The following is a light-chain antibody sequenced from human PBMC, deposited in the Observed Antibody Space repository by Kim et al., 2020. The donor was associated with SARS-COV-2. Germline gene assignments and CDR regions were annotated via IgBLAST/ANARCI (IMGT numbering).Light chain of an antibody. Sequence: EIVMTQSPATLSVSPGERATLSCRASQSVRSNLAWYQQKPGQAPRLLIYGASTRATGTPARFSGSGSETEFTLTISSLQSEDFAVYFCQQYNNWPPITFGQGTRLEIK. CDR2: GAS. CDR3: QQYNNWPPIT. V-gene: IGKV3-15*01. CDR1: QSVRSN. J-gene: IGKJ5*01.